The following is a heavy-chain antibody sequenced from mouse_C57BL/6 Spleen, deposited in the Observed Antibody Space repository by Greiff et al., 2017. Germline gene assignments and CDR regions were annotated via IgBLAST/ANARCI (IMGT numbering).Heavy chain of an antibody. CDR2: ISSGGDYI. CDR1: GFTFSSYA. J-gene: IGHJ1*03. CDR3: TRERDDHGYFDV. V-gene: IGHV5-9-1*02. Sequence: EVQRVESGEGLVKPGGSLKLSCAASGFTFSSYAMSWVRQTPEKRLEWVAYISSGGDYIYYADTVKGRFTISRDNARNTLYLQMSSLKSEDTAMYYCTRERDDHGYFDVWGTGTTVTVSS.